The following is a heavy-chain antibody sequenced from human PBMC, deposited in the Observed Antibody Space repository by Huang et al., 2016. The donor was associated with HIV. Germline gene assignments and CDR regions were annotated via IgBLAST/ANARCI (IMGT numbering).Heavy chain of an antibody. D-gene: IGHD4-17*01. V-gene: IGHV4-39*01. Sequence: QLQLQESGPGLVKPSETLSLTCTVSGGSISSSSYYWGWIRQSPGKGLEWIGSIYDSGNGYDNPSLKRRVTMSVERSSNQCSLKMHAVTAADTAVYYCASRTTVTTTSNYHYFYMDVWGKGTTVIVSS. CDR3: ASRTTVTTTSNYHYFYMDV. J-gene: IGHJ6*03. CDR1: GGSISSSSYY. CDR2: IYDSGNG.